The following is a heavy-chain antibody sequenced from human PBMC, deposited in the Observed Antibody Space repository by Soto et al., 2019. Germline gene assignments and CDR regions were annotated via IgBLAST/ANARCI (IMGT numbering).Heavy chain of an antibody. CDR1: GYTCTSYG. CDR3: ARWIIGSSWYHANYYYYYGMYV. D-gene: IGHD6-13*01. Sequence: GASVKVSCKASGYTCTSYGISWVRQDPGQGLEWMGWISAYNGNTNYAQKLQGRVTMTTDTSTSTAYMELRSLRSDDTAVYYCARWIIGSSWYHANYYYYYGMYVCVQGTTVTVSS. CDR2: ISAYNGNT. V-gene: IGHV1-18*04. J-gene: IGHJ6*02.